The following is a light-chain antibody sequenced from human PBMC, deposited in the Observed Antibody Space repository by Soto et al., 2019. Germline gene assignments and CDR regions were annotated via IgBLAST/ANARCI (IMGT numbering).Light chain of an antibody. V-gene: IGKV3-11*01. Sequence: EIVLTQSPATLSLSPGERATLSCRASQSVSSYLAWYQQKPGQAPRLLIYDASNRATGIPARFSGSGSGTDFTLTNSSPEPEDFAVYYCQQRSNWPPTFGPGTKVDIK. J-gene: IGKJ3*01. CDR2: DAS. CDR3: QQRSNWPPT. CDR1: QSVSSY.